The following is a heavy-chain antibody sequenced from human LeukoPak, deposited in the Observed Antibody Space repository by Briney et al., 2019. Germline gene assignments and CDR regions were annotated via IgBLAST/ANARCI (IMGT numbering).Heavy chain of an antibody. CDR1: GVSISSSSYY. Sequence: SEPLSLTCTVSGVSISSSSYYCGWIRQPPAKGLEGIGSIYDNGSTYYNPALKSQITISVDTSNNQFALILTSVTPADTPVYYCARHALMIYFDYWGQGTLVSVFS. CDR3: ARHALMIYFDY. V-gene: IGHV4-39*01. J-gene: IGHJ4*02. D-gene: IGHD3-16*01. CDR2: IYDNGST.